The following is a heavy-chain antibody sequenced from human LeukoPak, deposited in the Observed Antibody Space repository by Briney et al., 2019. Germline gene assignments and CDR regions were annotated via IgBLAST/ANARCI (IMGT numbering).Heavy chain of an antibody. CDR1: GFTFSSYW. Sequence: GGSRRLSCAASGFTFSSYWMHWVRQAPGKGLVWVSRINGDGSSTSYADSVKGRFTISRDNAKNTLYLQMNSLRAEDTAVYYCARARDGYNSSRAGDYWGQGTLVTVSS. CDR2: INGDGSST. V-gene: IGHV3-74*01. CDR3: ARARDGYNSSRAGDY. J-gene: IGHJ4*02. D-gene: IGHD5-24*01.